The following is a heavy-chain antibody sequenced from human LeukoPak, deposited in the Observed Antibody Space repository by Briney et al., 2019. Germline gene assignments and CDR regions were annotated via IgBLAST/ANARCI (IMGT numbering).Heavy chain of an antibody. Sequence: GASVKVSCKASGFTFTSSAMQWVRQARGQGLEWIGWIVVGSGNRNYAQKFQERVSITRDMSTGTAYMELSSLRSEDTAVYFCAAGTSGRPEYFQHWGQGTLVTVSS. CDR1: GFTFTSSA. J-gene: IGHJ1*01. V-gene: IGHV1-58*02. CDR2: IVVGSGNR. CDR3: AAGTSGRPEYFQH. D-gene: IGHD1-14*01.